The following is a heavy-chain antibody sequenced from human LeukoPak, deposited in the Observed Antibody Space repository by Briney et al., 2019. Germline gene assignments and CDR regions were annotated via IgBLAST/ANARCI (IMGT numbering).Heavy chain of an antibody. J-gene: IGHJ4*02. Sequence: ASVKVSCKASGYTFTGYYMHWVRQAPGQGLEWMGWINPNSGGTNYAQKFQGWVTMTRGTSISTAYMELSRLRSDDTAVYYCARGVPAADHFDYWGQGTLVTVSS. D-gene: IGHD2-2*01. V-gene: IGHV1-2*04. CDR2: INPNSGGT. CDR3: ARGVPAADHFDY. CDR1: GYTFTGYY.